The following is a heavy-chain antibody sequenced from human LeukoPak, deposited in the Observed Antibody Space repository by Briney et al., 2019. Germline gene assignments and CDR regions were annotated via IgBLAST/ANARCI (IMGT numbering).Heavy chain of an antibody. CDR2: VNYSGNT. J-gene: IGHJ4*02. Sequence: SETLSLTSAVYDGSFSDHYWKWIRQPPGKGLEWIGEVNYSGNTNYNASLKSRVTMSVDTSKSQFSLNLRSVTAADTAVYYYVSVRRGNRIDYWGQGTLVTVSS. CDR3: VSVRRGNRIDY. D-gene: IGHD3-10*01. V-gene: IGHV4-34*01. CDR1: DGSFSDHY.